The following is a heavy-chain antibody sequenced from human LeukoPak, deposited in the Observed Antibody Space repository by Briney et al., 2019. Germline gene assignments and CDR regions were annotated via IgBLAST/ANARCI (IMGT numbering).Heavy chain of an antibody. J-gene: IGHJ4*02. Sequence: GGSLRLSCAASGFTFSDYWMSWMRRAPGKGLEWVANIKYDGDEEYYVDSVKGRFTISRDNAKNSLYLQLNSLRVEDTAVYYCKSGGAAPGSFDNWGQGTLVTVSP. V-gene: IGHV3-7*01. CDR2: IKYDGDEE. D-gene: IGHD6-13*01. CDR1: GFTFSDYW. CDR3: KSGGAAPGSFDN.